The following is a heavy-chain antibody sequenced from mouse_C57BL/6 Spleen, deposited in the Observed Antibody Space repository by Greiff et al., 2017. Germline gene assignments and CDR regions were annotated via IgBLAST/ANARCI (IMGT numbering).Heavy chain of an antibody. J-gene: IGHJ4*01. V-gene: IGHV14-4*01. Sequence: EVKLMESGAELVRPGASVKLSCTASGFNIKDDYMHWVKQRPEQGLEWIGWIDPENGDTEYASKFQGKAPITADTSSNTAYLQLSSLTSEDTAVYYCTVYGSLYAMDYWGQGTSVTVSS. CDR3: TVYGSLYAMDY. CDR2: IDPENGDT. D-gene: IGHD1-1*01. CDR1: GFNIKDDY.